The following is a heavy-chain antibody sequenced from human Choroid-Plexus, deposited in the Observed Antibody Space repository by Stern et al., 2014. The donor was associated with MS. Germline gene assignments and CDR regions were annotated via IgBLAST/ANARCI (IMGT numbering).Heavy chain of an antibody. CDR3: AKDRQYLTYFFDH. V-gene: IGHV3-30*18. CDR1: GFTLGSCA. J-gene: IGHJ5*02. Sequence: VQLVESEGGVVQPGRPLRLSCVASGFTLGSCAMHWVRQAPGQGLEWVAGVSYDGSNKYYADSVKGRFTISRDNSQNTLYMQMSSLRPEDTAVYYCAKDRQYLTYFFDHWGQGSLVTVSS. D-gene: IGHD2/OR15-2a*01. CDR2: VSYDGSNK.